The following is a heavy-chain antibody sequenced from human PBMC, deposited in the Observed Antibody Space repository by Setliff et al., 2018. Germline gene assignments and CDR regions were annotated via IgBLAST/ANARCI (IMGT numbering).Heavy chain of an antibody. CDR3: AWPRYSSTWYEVGAFDI. V-gene: IGHV5-51*01. Sequence: PGESLKLSCKASGYSFTSYSIGWVRQMPGKGLEWMGIIYAGDSATRYSPSFQGQVTISADKSISTAYLQWSSLKASDTAMYYCAWPRYSSTWYEVGAFDIWGQGTMVTVSS. J-gene: IGHJ3*02. CDR1: GYSFTSYS. D-gene: IGHD6-13*01. CDR2: IYAGDSAT.